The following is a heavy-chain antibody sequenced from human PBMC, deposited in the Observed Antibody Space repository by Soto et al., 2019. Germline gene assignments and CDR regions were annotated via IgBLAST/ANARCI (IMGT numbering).Heavy chain of an antibody. D-gene: IGHD4-17*01. J-gene: IGHJ5*02. V-gene: IGHV3-30-3*01. Sequence: QVRLVESGGGVVQPGRSLRLSCAASGFIFSSYPMHWVRQAPGKGLEWVALISDDGNTKYYADSVKGRFTISRDKSKNTLYLQMNSLSAEVTAVYYCTRADVTVTLSVFDPWGQGTLVTVSS. CDR1: GFIFSSYP. CDR3: TRADVTVTLSVFDP. CDR2: ISDDGNTK.